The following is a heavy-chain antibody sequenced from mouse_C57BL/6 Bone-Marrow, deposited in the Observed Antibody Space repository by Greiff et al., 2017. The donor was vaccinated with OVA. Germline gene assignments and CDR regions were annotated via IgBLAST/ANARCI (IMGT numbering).Heavy chain of an antibody. Sequence: VQLQQSVAELVRPGASVKLSCTASGFNIKNTYMHWVKQRPEQGLEWIGRIDPANGNSKYAPKFQGKGTITADTSSNTTCLQLSSLTSEDTAIYYCARITTGGVYFDYWGQGTTLTVSS. CDR2: IDPANGNS. J-gene: IGHJ2*01. CDR3: ARITTGGVYFDY. D-gene: IGHD1-1*01. CDR1: GFNIKNTY. V-gene: IGHV14-3*01.